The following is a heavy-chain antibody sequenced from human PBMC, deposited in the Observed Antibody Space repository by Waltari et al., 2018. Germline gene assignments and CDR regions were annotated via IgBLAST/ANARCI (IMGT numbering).Heavy chain of an antibody. J-gene: IGHJ4*02. CDR3: TADYSNYVDQFDY. V-gene: IGHV4-38-2*01. D-gene: IGHD4-4*01. CDR1: ASSISRGPY. CDR2: IYHSGRT. Sequence: QVQLQESGPGLVKPSETLSLTCAVSASSISRGPYWGWIRQPPGKGLEWVGTIYHSGRTFYNPSLNSRVTISVDTSSNQFSLKLTSVTAADTAVYYCTADYSNYVDQFDYWGQGSLVTVSS.